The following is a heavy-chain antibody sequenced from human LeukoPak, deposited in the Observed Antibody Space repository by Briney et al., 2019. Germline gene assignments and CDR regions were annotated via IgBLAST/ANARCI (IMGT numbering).Heavy chain of an antibody. D-gene: IGHD5-12*01. V-gene: IGHV1-18*01. Sequence: ASVKVSCKASRYTLNAYAISWVRQAPGQGREWMGWISASSGNTKHAQRRQGRVTMAADTSTSKAYMELKSLRSDDTAVYYSARGVGVVVATISCLYYYMVVWGKGTTVTVSS. CDR2: ISASSGNT. J-gene: IGHJ6*03. CDR3: ARGVGVVVATISCLYYYMVV. CDR1: RYTLNAYA.